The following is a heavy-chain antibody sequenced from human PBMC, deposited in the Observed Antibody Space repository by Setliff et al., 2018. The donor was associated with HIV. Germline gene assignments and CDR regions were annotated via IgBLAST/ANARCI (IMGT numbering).Heavy chain of an antibody. J-gene: IGHJ4*02. CDR2: VSYSEKT. CDR1: GGSISRSSYF. CDR3: ARHGTWNSQRFHFDY. D-gene: IGHD1-7*01. Sequence: PSETLSLTCTVSGGSISRSSYFWTWNRQRPGQGLEWIGYIYYNGRVSYSEKTYYSPSLKSRVTISVDSSKSQFSLKLNSVTAADTAVYYCARHGTWNSQRFHFDYWGQGTPVTVSS. V-gene: IGHV4-39*01.